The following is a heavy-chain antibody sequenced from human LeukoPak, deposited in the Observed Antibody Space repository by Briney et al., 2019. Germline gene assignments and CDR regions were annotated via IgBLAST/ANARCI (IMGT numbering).Heavy chain of an antibody. Sequence: SETLSLTCAVYGGSFSGYYWSWIRQPPGKGLEWIGEINHSGSTNYNPSLKSRVTISVDTSKNQFSLKLSSVTAADTAVYYCARASDPIAARLGIWFDPWGQGTLVTVSS. CDR3: ARASDPIAARLGIWFDP. J-gene: IGHJ5*02. D-gene: IGHD6-6*01. CDR1: GGSFSGYY. CDR2: INHSGST. V-gene: IGHV4-34*01.